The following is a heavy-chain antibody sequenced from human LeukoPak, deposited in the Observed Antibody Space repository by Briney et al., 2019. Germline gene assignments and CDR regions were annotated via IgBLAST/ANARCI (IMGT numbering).Heavy chain of an antibody. V-gene: IGHV3-7*01. CDR1: GFTFSSYA. J-gene: IGHJ4*02. Sequence: GESLRLSCAASGFTFSSYAMSWVRQAPGRGLEWVANIHPEGNEKYHMESVKGRFTISRDNTKNLLFLQMNGLRVEDTALYYCATSYDSSGCDWGQGTLVTVSS. D-gene: IGHD3-22*01. CDR3: ATSYDSSGCD. CDR2: IHPEGNEK.